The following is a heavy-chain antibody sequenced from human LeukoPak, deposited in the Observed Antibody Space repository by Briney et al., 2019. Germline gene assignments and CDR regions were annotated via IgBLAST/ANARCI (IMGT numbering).Heavy chain of an antibody. V-gene: IGHV3-23*01. Sequence: QSGGSLRLSCAASGFTFSSYAMSWVRQAPGKGLEWVSAISGSGGTTYYADSVKGRFTISRDNSKNTLYLQMNSLRAEDTAVYYCAKDQEDIVVVVAATFFDYWGQGTQVTVSS. J-gene: IGHJ4*02. CDR2: ISGSGGTT. D-gene: IGHD2-15*01. CDR3: AKDQEDIVVVVAATFFDY. CDR1: GFTFSSYA.